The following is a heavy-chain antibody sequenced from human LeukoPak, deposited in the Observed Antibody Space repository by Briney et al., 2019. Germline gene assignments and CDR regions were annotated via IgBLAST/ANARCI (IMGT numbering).Heavy chain of an antibody. CDR2: IYYSGST. J-gene: IGHJ4*02. CDR3: AGLRAVGATTIDY. Sequence: SETLSLTCTVSGGSISSSSYYWGWIRQPPGKGLEWIGSIYYSGSTYYNPSLKSRVTISVDTSKNQFSLKLSSVTAADTAVYYCAGLRAVGATTIDYWGQGTLVTVSS. CDR1: GGSISSSSYY. D-gene: IGHD1-26*01. V-gene: IGHV4-39*01.